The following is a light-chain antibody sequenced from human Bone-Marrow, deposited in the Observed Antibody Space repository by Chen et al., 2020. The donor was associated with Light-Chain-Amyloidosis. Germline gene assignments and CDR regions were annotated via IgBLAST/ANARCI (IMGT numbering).Light chain of an antibody. CDR3: SSYTITNTLV. Sequence: QSALTQPASVSGSPGQSITISCTGTSSDVGGDNHVSWYQQHPDKALKLMIYEVTNRPSWVPDRVSGSKSDNTDSLTISGLQTEDEADYFCSSYTITNTLVFGSGTRVTGL. J-gene: IGLJ1*01. CDR1: SSDVGGDNH. V-gene: IGLV2-14*01. CDR2: EVT.